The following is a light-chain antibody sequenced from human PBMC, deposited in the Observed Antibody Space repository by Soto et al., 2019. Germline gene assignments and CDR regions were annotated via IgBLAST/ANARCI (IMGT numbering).Light chain of an antibody. Sequence: QLVLTQSSSASASLGSSVKLTCTLSSGHSTYIIAWHQQQPGKAPRYLMNLEGSGSYNKGSGIPDRFSGSSSGADRYLTISILQSEDEADYFCETWDSNTRVFGGGTKLTVL. V-gene: IGLV4-60*03. CDR1: SGHSTYI. CDR3: ETWDSNTRV. J-gene: IGLJ3*02. CDR2: LEGSGSY.